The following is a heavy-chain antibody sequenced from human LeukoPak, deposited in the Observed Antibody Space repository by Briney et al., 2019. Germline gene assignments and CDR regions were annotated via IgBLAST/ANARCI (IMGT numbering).Heavy chain of an antibody. J-gene: IGHJ6*02. Sequence: PGGSLGLSCAASGFTFSSYGMHWVRQAPGKGLEWVAVISYDGSNKYYADSVKGRFTISRDNSKNTLYLQMNSLRAEDTAVYYCAKSRQLGDYYYGMDVWGQGTTVTVSS. V-gene: IGHV3-30*18. CDR3: AKSRQLGDYYYGMDV. D-gene: IGHD6-13*01. CDR1: GFTFSSYG. CDR2: ISYDGSNK.